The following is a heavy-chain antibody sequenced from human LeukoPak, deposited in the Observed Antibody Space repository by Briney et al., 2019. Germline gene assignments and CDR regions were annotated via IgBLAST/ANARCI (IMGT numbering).Heavy chain of an antibody. CDR2: ISSTSAYI. J-gene: IGHJ5*01. CDR1: GFALRSYS. CDR3: ARVAVAGPTGWFDS. D-gene: IGHD6-19*01. V-gene: IGHV3-21*04. Sequence: PGGSLRLSCAASGFALRSYSVTWVRQAPGKGLEWVSSISSTSAYIYYAESVKGRFSISRDNVDNVVHLQMSSLRNEDTAFYYCARVAVAGPTGWFDSWGQGTLVTVSS.